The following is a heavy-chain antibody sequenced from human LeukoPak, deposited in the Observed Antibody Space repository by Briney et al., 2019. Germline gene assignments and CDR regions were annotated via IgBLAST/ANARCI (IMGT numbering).Heavy chain of an antibody. CDR1: GYTFTGYY. CDR2: INPNSGGT. Sequence: GASVKVSCKASGYTFTGYYMHWMRQAPGQGLEWMRWINPNSGGTNYAQKFQGRVTMTRDTSISTAYMELSRLRSDDTAVYYCARVRIAARLPFDYWGQGTLVTVSS. D-gene: IGHD6-6*01. J-gene: IGHJ4*02. V-gene: IGHV1-2*02. CDR3: ARVRIAARLPFDY.